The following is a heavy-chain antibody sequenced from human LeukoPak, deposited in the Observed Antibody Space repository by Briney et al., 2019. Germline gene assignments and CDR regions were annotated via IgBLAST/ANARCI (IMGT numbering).Heavy chain of an antibody. V-gene: IGHV3-30*04. CDR1: GFSFRSYA. D-gene: IGHD3-16*02. CDR3: ARYRSVTSLFFDY. Sequence: PGGSLRLSCAASGFSFRSYAMHWVRQAPGKGLEWAALILYDGSNEYYADSVKGRFTLSRDNSKDTLYLQMDSLRAEDTAVYYCARYRSVTSLFFDYWGQGTLVTVSS. J-gene: IGHJ4*02. CDR2: ILYDGSNE.